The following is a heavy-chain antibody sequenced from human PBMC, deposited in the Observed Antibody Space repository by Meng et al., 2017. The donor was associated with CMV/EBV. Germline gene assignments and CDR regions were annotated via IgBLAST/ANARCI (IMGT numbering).Heavy chain of an antibody. J-gene: IGHJ4*02. CDR3: ARGGGGEWELLHYFDY. D-gene: IGHD1-26*01. CDR2: INHSGST. CDR1: GWSLSGYY. Sequence: QVQLQQLGAGLVKPWETVTLTCGVYGWSLSGYYRSWIRQPPGKGLEWIGDINHSGSTNYNPSLKSRVTISVDKSKNQFSLKLSSVTAADTAVYYCARGGGGEWELLHYFDYWGQGTLVTVSS. V-gene: IGHV4-34*01.